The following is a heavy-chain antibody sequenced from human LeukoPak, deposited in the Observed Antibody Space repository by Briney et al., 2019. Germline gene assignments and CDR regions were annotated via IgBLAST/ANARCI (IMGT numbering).Heavy chain of an antibody. CDR2: MHNDGSQR. Sequence: GRSLTLSCAASGFTFSRHGMQWVRQAPGKGLEWVADMHNDGSQRQYADSEKGRFTISKDNSQNTLYLQMNNLRDDDTAVYYCAKEGDEFRGYLDVWGKGTTVTVSS. V-gene: IGHV3-33*06. D-gene: IGHD3-16*01. CDR3: AKEGDEFRGYLDV. CDR1: GFTFSRHG. J-gene: IGHJ6*03.